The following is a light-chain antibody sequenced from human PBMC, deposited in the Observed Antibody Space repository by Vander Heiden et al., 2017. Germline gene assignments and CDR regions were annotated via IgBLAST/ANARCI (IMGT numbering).Light chain of an antibody. CDR3: AAWDDSLNGPYV. CDR1: GSNIGRNT. V-gene: IGLV1-44*01. CDR2: SND. J-gene: IGLJ1*01. Sequence: QSVLTQPPSASGTPGQRVTIPCSGSGSNIGRNTLNWYQQLPGTAPNLLIYSNDSRPSGGPDRFSGSKSGTSASLAISGLQSEDEADYYCAAWDDSLNGPYVFGTGTKVTVL.